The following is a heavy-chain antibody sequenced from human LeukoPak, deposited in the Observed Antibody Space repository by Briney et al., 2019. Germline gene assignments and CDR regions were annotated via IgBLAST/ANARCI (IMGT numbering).Heavy chain of an antibody. J-gene: IGHJ5*02. CDR2: TYTRGST. V-gene: IGHV4-4*07. Sequence: SETLSLTCTVSGGSISSYDWSWIRQPAGKGLEWVGRTYTRGSTNYNPSLKSRVTISVDTSKNQFSLKLTSVTAADTAVYYCAREGLNMVRGVIPKEAWGWFDPWGQGTLVTVSS. CDR3: AREGLNMVRGVIPKEAWGWFDP. D-gene: IGHD3-10*01. CDR1: GGSISSYD.